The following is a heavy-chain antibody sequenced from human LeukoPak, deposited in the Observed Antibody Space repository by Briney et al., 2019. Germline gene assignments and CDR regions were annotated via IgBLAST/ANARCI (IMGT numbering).Heavy chain of an antibody. Sequence: XXXSGGSXXXSSYYWGWIRQPPGKGLEWIGSIYYSGSTYYNPSLKSRVTISVDTSKNQFSLKLSSVTAADTAVYXXXXXXXXXXXXXXXXSYYMDVWGKGTTVTVSS. CDR1: GGSXXXSSYY. V-gene: IGHV4-39*03. CDR2: IYYSGST. CDR3: XXXXXXXXXXXXXXSYYMDV. J-gene: IGHJ6*03.